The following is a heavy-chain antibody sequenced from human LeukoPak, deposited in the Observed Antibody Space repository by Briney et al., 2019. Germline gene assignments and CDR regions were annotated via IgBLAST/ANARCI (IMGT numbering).Heavy chain of an antibody. CDR3: ARAQPARYCTSTSCYAAFDI. CDR2: IYYSGST. V-gene: IGHV4-59*01. D-gene: IGHD2-2*01. J-gene: IGHJ3*02. CDR1: GGSISSYY. Sequence: PSETLSLICTVSGGSISSYYWSWIRQPPGKGLEWIGYIYYSGSTNYNPSLKSRVTISVDTSKNQFSLKLSSVTAADTAVYYCARAQPARYCTSTSCYAAFDIWGQGTMVTVSS.